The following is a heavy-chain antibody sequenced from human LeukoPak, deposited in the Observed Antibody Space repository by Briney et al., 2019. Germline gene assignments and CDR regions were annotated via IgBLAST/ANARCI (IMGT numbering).Heavy chain of an antibody. CDR2: INPSGGST. CDR3: ARDRDPYGEEVWFDP. J-gene: IGHJ5*02. Sequence: ASVKVSCKASGYTFTNYYMYWVRQAPGQGLEWMGIINPSGGSTNYAQKLQGRVTMTTDTSTSTAYMELRSLRSDDTAVYYCARDRDPYGEEVWFDPWGQGTLVTVSS. V-gene: IGHV1-46*01. D-gene: IGHD4-17*01. CDR1: GYTFTNYY.